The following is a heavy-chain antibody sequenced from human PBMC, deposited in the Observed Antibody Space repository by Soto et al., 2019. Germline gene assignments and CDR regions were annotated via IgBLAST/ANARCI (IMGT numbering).Heavy chain of an antibody. J-gene: IGHJ5*02. CDR2: IIPIFGTA. CDR3: ARAKKPIYDSSGYYLNWFDP. D-gene: IGHD3-22*01. V-gene: IGHV1-69*13. CDR1: GGTFSSYA. Sequence: SVKVSCKASGGTFSSYAISWVRQAPGQGLGWMGGIIPIFGTANYAQKFQGRVTITADESTSTAYMELSSLRSEDTAVYYCARAKKPIYDSSGYYLNWFDPWGQGTLVTSPQ.